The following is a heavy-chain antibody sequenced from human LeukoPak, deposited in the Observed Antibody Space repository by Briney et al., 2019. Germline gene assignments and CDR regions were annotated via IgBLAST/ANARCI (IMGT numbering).Heavy chain of an antibody. V-gene: IGHV3-74*01. CDR3: ARAAARPHTPFDH. CDR2: INTDGTTT. CDR1: GFSLTNYW. J-gene: IGHJ4*02. Sequence: GGSLRLSCVASGFSLTNYWMHWVRQAPGKGLVWVSRINTDGTTTNYADSVKGRFTISRDNAKNSLYLQMNSLRAEDTAVYYCARAAARPHTPFDHWGQGTLVTVSS. D-gene: IGHD6-6*01.